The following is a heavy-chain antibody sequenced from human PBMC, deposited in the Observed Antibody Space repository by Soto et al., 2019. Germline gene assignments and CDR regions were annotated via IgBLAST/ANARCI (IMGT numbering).Heavy chain of an antibody. V-gene: IGHV1-69*01. CDR3: ARARGYYGSGSYGYYYYYGMDV. CDR1: GGTFSSYA. Sequence: QVQLVQSGAEVKKPGSSVKVSCKASGGTFSSYAISWVRQAPGQGLEWMGGIIPIFGTANYAQKFQGRVTITADESTSTAHMELSSLRSEDTAVYYCARARGYYGSGSYGYYYYYGMDVWGQGTTVTVSS. J-gene: IGHJ6*02. CDR2: IIPIFGTA. D-gene: IGHD3-10*01.